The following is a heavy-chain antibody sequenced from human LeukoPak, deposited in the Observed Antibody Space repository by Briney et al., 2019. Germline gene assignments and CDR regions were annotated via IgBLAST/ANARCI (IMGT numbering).Heavy chain of an antibody. CDR3: ARAGSSLFYLLEL. V-gene: IGHV3-21*01. D-gene: IGHD6-13*01. J-gene: IGHJ1*01. Sequence: LGGSLRVSCADSGFTFGRYSVSWVRQAPGKGLEWVSSISSSSSYIYYADSVKGRFTISRDNAKNSLYLQMNSLRAEDTAVYYWARAGSSLFYLLELWGQGTLVTVSS. CDR2: ISSSSSYI. CDR1: GFTFGRYS.